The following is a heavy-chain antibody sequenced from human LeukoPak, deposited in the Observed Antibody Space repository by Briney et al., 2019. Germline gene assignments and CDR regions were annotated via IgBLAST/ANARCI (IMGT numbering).Heavy chain of an antibody. D-gene: IGHD6-19*01. V-gene: IGHV3-23*01. CDR1: GFTLSSYA. CDR2: ISGSGGST. J-gene: IGHJ4*02. Sequence: GSLRLSCAASGFTLSSYAMSWVRQAPGKGLEWVSAISGSGGSTHYADSVKGRFTISRDNSKNTLYLQMNSLRAEDTAVYYCAKDHHNSSGWYGGDYWGQGTLVTVSS. CDR3: AKDHHNSSGWYGGDY.